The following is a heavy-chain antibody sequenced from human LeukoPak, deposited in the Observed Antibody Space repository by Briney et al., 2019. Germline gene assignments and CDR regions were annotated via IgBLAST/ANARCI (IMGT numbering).Heavy chain of an antibody. D-gene: IGHD6-13*01. J-gene: IGHJ6*03. CDR1: GFTFSRYG. Sequence: GGSLRLSCAASGFTFSRYGMSWVRQAPGKGLEWVSGISSSGGSIYYADSVKGRFTISRDNSKNTLYLQMNSLRAEDTAVYYCAREAQQLYYGHYYYYMDVWGKGTTVTISS. V-gene: IGHV3-23*01. CDR2: ISSSGGSI. CDR3: AREAQQLYYGHYYYYMDV.